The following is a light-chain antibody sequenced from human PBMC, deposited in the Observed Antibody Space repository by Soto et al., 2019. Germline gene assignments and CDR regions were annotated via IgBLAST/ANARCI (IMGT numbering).Light chain of an antibody. V-gene: IGKV3-20*01. Sequence: DTVVPLAPGTLSLSPGARATLSCRASQSVTGSYLAWYQQKPGQAPRLLISGASSRATGIPDRFSGSGSGTDFTLTISRLEPEDFAVYYCQQYGNSPITFGQGTRLEIK. CDR2: GAS. CDR1: QSVTGSY. J-gene: IGKJ5*01. CDR3: QQYGNSPIT.